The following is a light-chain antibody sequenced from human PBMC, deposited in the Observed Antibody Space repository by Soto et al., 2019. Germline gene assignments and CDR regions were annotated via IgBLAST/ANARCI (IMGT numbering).Light chain of an antibody. Sequence: EIVLTQSPATRAFSPGERATLSCRASQSVSSSLAWYQQKPGQAPRLLIYDASNRATGIPARFSGSGSGTDFTLNISSLEPEDFAVYYCQQRSNWLTLGGGTKVESK. J-gene: IGKJ4*01. CDR1: QSVSSS. CDR3: QQRSNWLT. V-gene: IGKV3-11*01. CDR2: DAS.